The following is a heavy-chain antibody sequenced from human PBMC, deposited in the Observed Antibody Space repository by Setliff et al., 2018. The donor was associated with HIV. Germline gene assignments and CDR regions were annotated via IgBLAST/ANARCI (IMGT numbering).Heavy chain of an antibody. CDR3: ARRAYCSSTTCFDN. J-gene: IGHJ4*02. V-gene: IGHV3-66*04. Sequence: GGSLRLSCAASGFTVSSNYMSWVRQAPGKGLEWVSVIYGSGTTHYADSVKGRFTISRDNAKNSLYLQMNTLRAEDTAVYYCARRAYCSSTTCFDNWGQGTLVTVSS. CDR2: IYGSGTT. CDR1: GFTVSSNY. D-gene: IGHD2-2*01.